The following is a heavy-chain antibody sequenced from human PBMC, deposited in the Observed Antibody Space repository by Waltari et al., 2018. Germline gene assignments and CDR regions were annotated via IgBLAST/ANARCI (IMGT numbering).Heavy chain of an antibody. J-gene: IGHJ4*02. D-gene: IGHD5-12*01. CDR1: GVTFHNYD. V-gene: IGHV3-30*10. CDR2: ISFDSNNK. Sequence: QVDLVESGGGVVQPGRSLRLSCAASGVTFHNYDMHWVRQARGKGVEVVAAISFDSNNKYYTDSVKGRFTISRDNSKNMLYLEMNSLGTEDTALYYCASVADTGYKTNWGQGTLVTVSS. CDR3: ASVADTGYKTN.